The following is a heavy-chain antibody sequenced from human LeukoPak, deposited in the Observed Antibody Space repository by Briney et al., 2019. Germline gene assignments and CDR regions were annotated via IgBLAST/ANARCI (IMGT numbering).Heavy chain of an antibody. V-gene: IGHV3-33*01. D-gene: IGHD6-13*01. J-gene: IGHJ1*01. Sequence: GGSLRLSCAASGFTFSSYGMHWVRQAPGKGLERVAVIWYDGSNKYYADSVNGRFTISRDTSKNTLYLQMKSLRAEDTAVYYCARDGPSSSWYNHFQHWGQGTLVTVSS. CDR3: ARDGPSSSWYNHFQH. CDR2: IWYDGSNK. CDR1: GFTFSSYG.